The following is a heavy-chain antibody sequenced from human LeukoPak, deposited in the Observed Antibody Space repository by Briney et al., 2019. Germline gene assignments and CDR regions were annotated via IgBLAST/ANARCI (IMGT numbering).Heavy chain of an antibody. J-gene: IGHJ3*02. CDR1: GGSISSYY. D-gene: IGHD2-2*03. CDR2: IYYSGST. CDR3: ARDGWAGYCSSTSCYRAFDI. Sequence: SETLSLTCTVSGGSISSYYWSWIRQPPGKGLEWIGYIYYSGSTNYNPSLKSRVTISVDTSKNQFSLKLSSVTAADTAVYYCARDGWAGYCSSTSCYRAFDIWGQGTMVTVS. V-gene: IGHV4-59*01.